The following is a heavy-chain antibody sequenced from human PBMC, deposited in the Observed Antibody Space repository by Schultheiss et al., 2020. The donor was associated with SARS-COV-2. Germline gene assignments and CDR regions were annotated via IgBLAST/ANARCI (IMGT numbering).Heavy chain of an antibody. CDR1: GFPFLLSV. J-gene: IGHJ4*02. CDR3: ARGSEDSSGYLVDY. CDR2: ISYDGSNK. D-gene: IGHD3-22*01. V-gene: IGHV3-30*19. Sequence: GGSLRLSCAASGFPFLLSVLPFVRQAPGKGLEWVAVISYDGSNKYYADSVKGRFTISRDNSKNTLYLQMNSLRAEDTAVYYCARGSEDSSGYLVDYWGQGTLVTVSS.